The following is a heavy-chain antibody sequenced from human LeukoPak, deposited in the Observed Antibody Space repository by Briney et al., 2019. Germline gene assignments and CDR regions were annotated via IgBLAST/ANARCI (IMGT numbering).Heavy chain of an antibody. J-gene: IGHJ4*02. CDR1: GFTFSSFD. CDR2: ISTSSRYI. D-gene: IGHD2-15*01. V-gene: IGHV3-21*01. CDR3: ARADCFVFTSKRRHTRYSY. Sequence: GSLRLSCAASGFTFSSFDMNWIRQAPGNGLEWVSSISTSSRYIYYRDSVKGRFAISRDDAKNSLYLQMNSLRVEDTAVYYCARADCFVFTSKRRHTRYSYWGQGTLVTVSS.